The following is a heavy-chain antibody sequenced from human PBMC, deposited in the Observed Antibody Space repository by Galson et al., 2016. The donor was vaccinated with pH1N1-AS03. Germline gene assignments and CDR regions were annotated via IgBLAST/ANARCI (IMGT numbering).Heavy chain of an antibody. J-gene: IGHJ3*01. D-gene: IGHD3-10*01. V-gene: IGHV3-23*01. CDR3: AKDVFGWAFDV. Sequence: SLRLSCAASGFSVRANAMSWVRQAPGKGLEWVASLDGGGDGTHYAGAVRGRFTISRYTSEKTVYLQMNSLRAEDTALYYCAKDVFGWAFDVWGQGTMVTVSS. CDR1: GFSVRANA. CDR2: LDGGGDGT.